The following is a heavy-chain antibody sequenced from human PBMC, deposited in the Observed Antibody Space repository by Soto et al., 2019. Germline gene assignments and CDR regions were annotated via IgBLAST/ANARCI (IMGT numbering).Heavy chain of an antibody. D-gene: IGHD6-13*01. CDR2: IDPSDSYT. V-gene: IGHV5-10-1*01. J-gene: IGHJ5*02. CDR3: ARRHSSSSAFEP. Sequence: GESLKISCKGSGYSFTSYWISWVRQMPGKGLEWMGRIDPSDSYTNYSPSFQGHVTISADKSISTAYLQWSSLKASDTDMYYCARRHSSSSAFEPWGQGTLVTVSS. CDR1: GYSFTSYW.